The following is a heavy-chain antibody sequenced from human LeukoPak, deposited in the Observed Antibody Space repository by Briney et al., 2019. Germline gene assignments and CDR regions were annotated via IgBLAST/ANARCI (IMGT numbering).Heavy chain of an antibody. CDR2: INPNSGGT. V-gene: IGHV1-2*02. CDR3: ARAGSSWYPDDY. J-gene: IGHJ4*02. Sequence: GASVKVSCKASGYTFTSYYMHWVRQAPGQGLEWMGWINPNSGGTNYAQKFQGRVTMTRDTSISTAYMELSRPRSDDTAVYYCARAGSSWYPDDYWGQGTLVTVSS. D-gene: IGHD6-13*01. CDR1: GYTFTSYY.